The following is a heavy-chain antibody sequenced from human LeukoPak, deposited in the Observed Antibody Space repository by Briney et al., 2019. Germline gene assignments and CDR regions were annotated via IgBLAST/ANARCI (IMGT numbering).Heavy chain of an antibody. Sequence: GGSLRLSCAASGFSVSSNYVNWVRQAPGKGLEWVSYISSSSSTIYYADSVKGRFTISRDNAKNSLYLQMNSLRAEDTAAYYCARDSGGYFGYWGQGTLVTVSS. CDR1: GFSVSSNY. D-gene: IGHD3-10*01. CDR2: ISSSSSTI. CDR3: ARDSGGYFGY. J-gene: IGHJ4*02. V-gene: IGHV3-48*04.